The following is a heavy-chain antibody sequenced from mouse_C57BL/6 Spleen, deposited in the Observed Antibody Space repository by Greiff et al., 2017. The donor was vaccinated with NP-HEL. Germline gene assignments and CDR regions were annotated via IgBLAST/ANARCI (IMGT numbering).Heavy chain of an antibody. J-gene: IGHJ4*01. V-gene: IGHV1-80*01. Sequence: QVQLKESGAELVKPGASVKISCKASGYAFSSYWMNWVKQRPGKGLEWIGQIYPGDGDTNYNGKFKGKATLTADKSSSTAYMQLSSLTSEDSAVYFCAREETGTMDYWGQGTSVTVSS. CDR1: GYAFSSYW. CDR2: IYPGDGDT. CDR3: AREETGTMDY. D-gene: IGHD4-1*01.